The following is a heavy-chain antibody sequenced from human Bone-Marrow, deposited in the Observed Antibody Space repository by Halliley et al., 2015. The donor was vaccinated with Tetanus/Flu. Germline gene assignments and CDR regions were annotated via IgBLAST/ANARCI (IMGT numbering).Heavy chain of an antibody. Sequence: QLVQSGAEVKKPGSSVEVSCKASGGTFSSYAISWVRQAPGQGLEWMGGIIPIFGTANYAQKFQGRVTITADESTSTAYMELSSLRSEDTAVYYCARDRVFGVVQYYYYGMDVWGQGTTVTVSS. J-gene: IGHJ6*02. V-gene: IGHV1-69*01. CDR1: GGTFSSYA. CDR2: IIPIFGTA. D-gene: IGHD3-3*01. CDR3: ARDRVFGVVQYYYYGMDV.